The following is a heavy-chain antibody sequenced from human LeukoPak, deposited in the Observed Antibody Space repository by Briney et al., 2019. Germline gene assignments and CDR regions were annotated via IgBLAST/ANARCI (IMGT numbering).Heavy chain of an antibody. CDR3: ARAXXWYRLAFDY. J-gene: IGHJ4*02. CDR2: IYYSGST. Sequence: SETLSLTCTVSGGSISSYYWSWIRQPPGKGLEWIGYIYYSGSTNYNPSLKSRVTISVDTSKNQFSLKLNSVTAADTAVYYCARAXXWYRLAFDYWGQGTLVTVSS. V-gene: IGHV4-59*01. CDR1: GGSISSYY. D-gene: IGHD6-13*01.